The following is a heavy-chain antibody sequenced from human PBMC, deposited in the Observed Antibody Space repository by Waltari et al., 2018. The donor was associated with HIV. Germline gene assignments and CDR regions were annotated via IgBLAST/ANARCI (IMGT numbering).Heavy chain of an antibody. CDR1: GDSISGYY. J-gene: IGHJ4*02. V-gene: IGHV4-59*01. D-gene: IGHD3-16*01. CDR2: FYYGGSP. CDR3: ATGGRTGYYFDF. Sequence: QVQLQESCPGLVRPSETLSLTCTVSGDSISGYYWGWIRQPPGKGLEWIAYFYYGGSPNYNHSLKSRVKISQYRSRNQLSLTLTSVTAADAAVYYCATGGRTGYYFDFWGQGVRVTVSS.